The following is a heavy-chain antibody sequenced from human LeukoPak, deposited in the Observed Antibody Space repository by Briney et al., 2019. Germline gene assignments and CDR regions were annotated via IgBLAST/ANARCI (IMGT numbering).Heavy chain of an antibody. CDR1: GYSISSGYY. CDR2: IYHSGST. J-gene: IGHJ4*02. Sequence: KPSETLSLTCTVSGYSISSGYYWGWIRQPPGKGLEWIGSIYHSGSTYYNPSLKSRVTISVDTSKNQFSLKLSSVTAADTAVYYCATAGSGGWHQGGHFDYWGQGSLVTVSS. CDR3: ATAGSGGWHQGGHFDY. V-gene: IGHV4-38-2*02. D-gene: IGHD6-19*01.